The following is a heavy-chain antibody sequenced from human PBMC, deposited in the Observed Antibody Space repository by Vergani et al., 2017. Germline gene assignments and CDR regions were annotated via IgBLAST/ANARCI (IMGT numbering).Heavy chain of an antibody. D-gene: IGHD6-6*01. CDR1: GGTFSSYT. J-gene: IGHJ3*02. Sequence: QVQLVQSGAEVKKPGSSVTVSCKASGGTFSSYTISWVRQAPGQGLEWMGRIIPILGIAIYAQKFQGRVTMTEDTSTDTAYMELSSLRSEDTAVYYCATKSSSSDAFDIWGQGTMVTVSS. V-gene: IGHV1-69*02. CDR3: ATKSSSSDAFDI. CDR2: IIPILGIA.